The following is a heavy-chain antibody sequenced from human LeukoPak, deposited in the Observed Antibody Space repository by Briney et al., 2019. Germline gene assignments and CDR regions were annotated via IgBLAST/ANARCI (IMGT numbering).Heavy chain of an antibody. CDR3: ARDPATVTSYFDL. D-gene: IGHD4-17*01. CDR1: GFRFSRYG. J-gene: IGHJ4*02. Sequence: GGSLRLSCVVSGFRFSRYGFHWLRQAPGKGLEWGAVIWFDGSKKYYADSVKGRFTISRDDSKSTLNLQMDSLRAEDTAVYYCARDPATVTSYFDLWGQGTLVTVSS. V-gene: IGHV3-33*01. CDR2: IWFDGSKK.